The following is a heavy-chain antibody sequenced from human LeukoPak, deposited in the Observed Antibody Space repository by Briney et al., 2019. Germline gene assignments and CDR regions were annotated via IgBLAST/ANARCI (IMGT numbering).Heavy chain of an antibody. CDR1: GGSISSSSYY. CDR3: ARDEPRGGLRSGDWAY. CDR2: IYYSGST. D-gene: IGHD5-12*01. J-gene: IGHJ4*02. V-gene: IGHV4-39*07. Sequence: PSETLSLTCTVSGGSISSSSYYWGWIRQPPGKELEWIGSIYYSGSTYYNPSLKSRVTISVDTSKNQFSLKLSSVTAADTAVYYCARDEPRGGLRSGDWAYWGQGTLVTVSS.